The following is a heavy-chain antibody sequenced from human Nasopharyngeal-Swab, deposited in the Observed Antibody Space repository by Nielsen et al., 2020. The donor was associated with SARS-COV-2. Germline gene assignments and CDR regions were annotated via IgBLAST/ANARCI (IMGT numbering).Heavy chain of an antibody. CDR3: AKSMSYFQLSGTYNLHF. D-gene: IGHD3-9*01. CDR1: GFTFNYFG. J-gene: IGHJ4*02. V-gene: IGHV3-30*18. CDR2: ISYEGSIR. Sequence: GGSLRLSCAASGFTFNYFGMHWVRQAPGKGLEWVAFISYEGSIRNYIDSAKGRFTVSRDSSKNTVYLQMNSLRPDDTAVYFCAKSMSYFQLSGTYNLHFWGQGTLVTVSS.